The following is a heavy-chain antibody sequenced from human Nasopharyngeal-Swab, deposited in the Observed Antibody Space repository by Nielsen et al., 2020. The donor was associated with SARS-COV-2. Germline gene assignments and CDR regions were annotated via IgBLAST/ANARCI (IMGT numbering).Heavy chain of an antibody. Sequence: GGSLRLSCAASGFTFSSYSMNWVRQAPGKGLEWVSSISSSSSYKYYADSVKGRFTISRDNSNNLLYLQMNNLRAEDTAVYYCARDSGIGAYFYYGMDVWGQGTTVTVSS. CDR1: GFTFSSYS. J-gene: IGHJ6*02. D-gene: IGHD3-10*01. CDR2: ISSSSSYK. CDR3: ARDSGIGAYFYYGMDV. V-gene: IGHV3-21*06.